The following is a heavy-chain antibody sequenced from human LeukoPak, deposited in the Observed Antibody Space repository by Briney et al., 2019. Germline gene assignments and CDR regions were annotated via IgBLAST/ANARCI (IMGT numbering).Heavy chain of an antibody. J-gene: IGHJ4*02. V-gene: IGHV1-58*01. CDR3: AADLPYSNYGPLDY. CDR2: IVVGSGNS. CDR1: GFTFTNSA. D-gene: IGHD4-11*01. Sequence: SVKVSCKASGFTFTNSAVQWVRQARGQRLEWIGWIVVGSGNSNYAQKFQERVTITRDMSTSTAYMELSSLRSEDTTVYYCAADLPYSNYGPLDYWGQGTLVTVSS.